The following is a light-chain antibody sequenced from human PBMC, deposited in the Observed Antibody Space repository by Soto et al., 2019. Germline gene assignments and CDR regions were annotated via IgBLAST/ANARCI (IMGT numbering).Light chain of an antibody. Sequence: LTQPPSASGSPGQSVTISCTGTSSDVGDYNYVSWYQQHPGRAPKLMIYEVTKRPSGVPDRFSGSKSGNTASLTVSGLQAEDEADYYCSSYAGSNDNYVFGTGTKVTVL. J-gene: IGLJ1*01. CDR1: SSDVGDYNY. CDR3: SSYAGSNDNYV. CDR2: EVT. V-gene: IGLV2-8*01.